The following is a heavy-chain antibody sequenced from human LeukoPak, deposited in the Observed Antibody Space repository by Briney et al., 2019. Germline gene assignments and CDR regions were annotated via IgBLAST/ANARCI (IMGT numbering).Heavy chain of an antibody. CDR1: GFTFSSYG. J-gene: IGHJ4*02. CDR2: ISGSGGST. CDR3: AKAVRKQQLATFDY. Sequence: GGSLRLSCAASGFTFSSYGMSWVRQAPGKGLEWVSAISGSGGSTYYADSVKGRFTISRDNSKNTLYLQMNSLRAEDTAVYYCAKAVRKQQLATFDYWGQGTLVTVSS. D-gene: IGHD6-13*01. V-gene: IGHV3-23*01.